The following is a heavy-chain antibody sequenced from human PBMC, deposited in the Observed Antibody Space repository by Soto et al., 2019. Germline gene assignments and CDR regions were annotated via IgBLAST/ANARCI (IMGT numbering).Heavy chain of an antibody. Sequence: SQTLSLTCAISGDSVSSNMVTWDWIRQSPSRGLEWLGRTYYRSQWFNDYAVSVKSRMTINADTSKNQFSLQLNYVTPEDTAVYYCARLIGTSWFVGWGQGTPVTVSS. CDR1: GDSVSSNMVT. CDR2: TYYRSQWFN. J-gene: IGHJ4*02. D-gene: IGHD6-13*01. V-gene: IGHV6-1*01. CDR3: ARLIGTSWFVG.